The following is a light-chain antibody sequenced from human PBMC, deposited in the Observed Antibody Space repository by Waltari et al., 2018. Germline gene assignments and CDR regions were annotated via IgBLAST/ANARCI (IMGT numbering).Light chain of an antibody. Sequence: EIVLTQSPATLSLSPWERATLSCKASQSVRSLLAWYQQKAGQTPRLLIYDASNRATGIPARFSGSGSGTDFTLTISSLEPEDFAVYYCQQRSSWPLTFGGGTKVEIK. CDR1: QSVRSL. J-gene: IGKJ4*01. V-gene: IGKV3-11*01. CDR3: QQRSSWPLT. CDR2: DAS.